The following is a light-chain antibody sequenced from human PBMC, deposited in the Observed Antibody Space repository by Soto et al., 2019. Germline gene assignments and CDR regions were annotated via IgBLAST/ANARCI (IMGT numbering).Light chain of an antibody. CDR2: GAS. CDR3: QQYGDSPQT. CDR1: QSISDT. V-gene: IGKV3-20*01. J-gene: IGKJ1*01. Sequence: EIVITQSPATLSVSPGGRSTLSCMASQSISDTLAWYQQEPGQAPRLLFYGASNRATAIPDRFSGSGFGTDFTLTITRLEPEDFAVYYCQQYGDSPQTFGPGTKVDIK.